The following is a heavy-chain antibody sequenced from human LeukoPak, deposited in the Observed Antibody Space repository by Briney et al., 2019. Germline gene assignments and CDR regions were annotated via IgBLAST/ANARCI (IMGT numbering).Heavy chain of an antibody. CDR1: GDSVSSNRGV. CDR3: ARSSHWSFDS. Sequence: SQTLSLTCAISGDSVSSNRGVWNWIRQSPSRGLEWLGRTYYRSRWYNDYALSVESRITVNPDTSKNQFSLQLNSVTPDDTAVYYCARSSHWSFDSWGQGVLVTVS. J-gene: IGHJ4*02. V-gene: IGHV6-1*01. CDR2: TYYRSRWYN.